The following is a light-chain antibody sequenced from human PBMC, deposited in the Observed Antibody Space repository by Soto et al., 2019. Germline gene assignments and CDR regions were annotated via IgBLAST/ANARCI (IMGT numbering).Light chain of an antibody. Sequence: DIVMTQSPDSLAVSLGERATINCKSSQSVLCSSNNKNYLAWYQQKPGQPPKLLIYWASTRESGVPDRFSGSGSGTDFTLTISSLQAEDVAVYYCQQYYNTPYTFGQGTKLEIE. J-gene: IGKJ2*01. CDR1: QSVLCSSNNKNY. V-gene: IGKV4-1*01. CDR2: WAS. CDR3: QQYYNTPYT.